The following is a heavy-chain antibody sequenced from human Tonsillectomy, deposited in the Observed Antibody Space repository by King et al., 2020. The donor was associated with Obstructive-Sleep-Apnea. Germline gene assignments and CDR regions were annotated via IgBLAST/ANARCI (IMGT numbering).Heavy chain of an antibody. J-gene: IGHJ3*02. D-gene: IGHD3-16*02. CDR1: GFTFSDYY. V-gene: IGHV3-11*01. Sequence: VQLVESGGGLVKPGGSLRLSCAASGFTFSDYYMSWIRQAPRKGLEWVSYISSSGSTIYYADSVKGRVTISSDNAKNSLYLQMNSLRAEDTAVYYCARIRMVTFGGVIADAFDIWGQGTMVTVSS. CDR3: ARIRMVTFGGVIADAFDI. CDR2: ISSSGSTI.